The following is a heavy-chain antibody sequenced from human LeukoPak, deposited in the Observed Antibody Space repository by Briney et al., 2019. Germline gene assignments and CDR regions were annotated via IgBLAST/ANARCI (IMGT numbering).Heavy chain of an antibody. D-gene: IGHD1-26*01. CDR3: ARGEYSGSYYYFAY. CDR2: MNPNTANT. V-gene: IGHV1-8*01. CDR1: GYTFTSYD. J-gene: IGHJ4*02. Sequence: ASVKVSCKASGYTFTSYDTNWVRQVPGQGLEWMGWMNPNTANTGYAQKFQGRVTITRNTSISTSYMELNSLRSEDTAVYYCARGEYSGSYYYFAYRGQGTLVTVSS.